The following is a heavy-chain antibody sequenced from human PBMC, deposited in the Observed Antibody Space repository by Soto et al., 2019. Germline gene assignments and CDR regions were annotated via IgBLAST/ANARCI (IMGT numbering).Heavy chain of an antibody. Sequence: SETLSLTCAVYGGSFSGYYWSWICQPPGKGLEWIGEINHSGSTNYNPSLKSRVTISVDTSKNQFSLKLSSVTAADTAVYYCATSNWFDPWGQGTLVTVSS. V-gene: IGHV4-34*01. CDR2: INHSGST. CDR3: ATSNWFDP. CDR1: GGSFSGYY. J-gene: IGHJ5*02.